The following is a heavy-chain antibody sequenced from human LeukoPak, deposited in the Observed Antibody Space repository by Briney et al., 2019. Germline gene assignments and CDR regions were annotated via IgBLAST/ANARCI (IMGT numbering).Heavy chain of an antibody. CDR3: ARAVTVDY. Sequence: GGSLRLSCAASGFTFTTYWMHWVRQAPGKGLEWAANIKYDGSEKYYGDSVKGRFTISRDNAKNSLFLQMNSLGAEDTAVYYCARAVTVDYLGQGTLVTVSS. J-gene: IGHJ4*02. CDR1: GFTFTTYW. CDR2: IKYDGSEK. V-gene: IGHV3-7*01.